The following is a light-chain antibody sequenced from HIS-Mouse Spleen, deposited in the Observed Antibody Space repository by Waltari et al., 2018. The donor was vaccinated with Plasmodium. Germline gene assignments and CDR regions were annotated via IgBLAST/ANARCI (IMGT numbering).Light chain of an antibody. V-gene: IGLV3-21*02. CDR1: NIGSKR. Sequence: SYVLTQPPSVSVAPGQTARITCGGNNIGSKRVHWYQQKPGHAPVLVVYDGSDRPSGIPERFSGSNSGNTATLTISRVEAGDEADYYCQVWDSSSDHRVFGGGTKLTVL. CDR2: DGS. J-gene: IGLJ3*02. CDR3: QVWDSSSDHRV.